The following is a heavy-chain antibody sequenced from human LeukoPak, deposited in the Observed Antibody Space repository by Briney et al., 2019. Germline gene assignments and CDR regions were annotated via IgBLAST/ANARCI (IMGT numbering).Heavy chain of an antibody. D-gene: IGHD3-10*01. CDR1: GFTFSSDG. Sequence: GGSLRLSCAASGFTFSSDGMHWVRQAPGKGLEWVAFIRYDGSNKYYADSVKGRFTISRDNSKNTLYLQMNSLRAEDTAAYYCAKSVTTMVRGYFDYWGQGTLVTVSS. J-gene: IGHJ4*02. V-gene: IGHV3-30*02. CDR3: AKSVTTMVRGYFDY. CDR2: IRYDGSNK.